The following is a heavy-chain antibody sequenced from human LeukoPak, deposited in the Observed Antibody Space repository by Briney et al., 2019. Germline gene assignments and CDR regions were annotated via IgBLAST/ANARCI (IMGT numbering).Heavy chain of an antibody. Sequence: GGSLRLSCAVSGLIFRSYWMSWVRQAPGKGLEWVANINQDGSEKYFVDSVKGRFTISRDNAKNSLHLQMNRLRAEDTAVYFCVRVTTNGYFDYWGQGSLVTVSS. J-gene: IGHJ4*02. CDR1: GLIFRSYW. CDR2: INQDGSEK. V-gene: IGHV3-7*04. D-gene: IGHD1-1*01. CDR3: VRVTTNGYFDY.